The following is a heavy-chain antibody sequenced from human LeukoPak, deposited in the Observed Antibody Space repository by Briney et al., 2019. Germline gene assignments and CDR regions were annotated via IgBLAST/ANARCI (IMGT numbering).Heavy chain of an antibody. V-gene: IGHV4-39*01. CDR1: GGSISSSSYY. Sequence: SETLSLTCTVSGGSISSSSYYWGWIRQPPGKGLEWIGSIYYSGSTYYNPSLKSRVTISVDTSKNQFSLKLSSVTAADTAVYYCATVNGVYCSSTSCYTGIFSPFDYWGQGTLVTVSS. CDR3: ATVNGVYCSSTSCYTGIFSPFDY. CDR2: IYYSGST. D-gene: IGHD2-2*02. J-gene: IGHJ4*02.